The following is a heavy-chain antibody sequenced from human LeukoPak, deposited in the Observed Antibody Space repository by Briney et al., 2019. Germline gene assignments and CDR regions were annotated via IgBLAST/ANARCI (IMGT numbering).Heavy chain of an antibody. CDR2: INSDGSRT. CDR3: ARELPREVTLDY. Sequence: GGTLRLSCAASGFTLSSYEVHWVRQAAGTGLVWVSRINSDGSRTGYADSVKGRFTISRDNAKNTLYLHMNSLRAEDTAIYYCARELPREVTLDYWGQGTLVTVSS. V-gene: IGHV3-74*01. D-gene: IGHD2-21*02. CDR1: GFTLSSYE. J-gene: IGHJ4*02.